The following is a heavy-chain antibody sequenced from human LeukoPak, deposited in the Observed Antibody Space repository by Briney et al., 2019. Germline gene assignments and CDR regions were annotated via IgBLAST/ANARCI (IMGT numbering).Heavy chain of an antibody. CDR3: ARDPGRIVGATKFDY. CDR1: GFTFSSHS. D-gene: IGHD1-26*01. V-gene: IGHV3-48*01. CDR2: ISSSSSTI. J-gene: IGHJ4*02. Sequence: PGGSLRLSCAASGFTFSSHSMNWVRQAPGKGLEWVSYISSSSSTIYYADSVKGRFTISRDNAKNSLYLQMNSLRAEDTAVYYCARDPGRIVGATKFDYWGQGTLVTVSS.